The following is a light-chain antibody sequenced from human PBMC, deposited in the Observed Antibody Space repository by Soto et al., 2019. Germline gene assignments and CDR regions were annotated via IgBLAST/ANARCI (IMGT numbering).Light chain of an antibody. J-gene: IGLJ1*01. CDR1: SSDIGAYNR. Sequence: SALTQPASVSGSPGQSITISCTGTSSDIGAYNRVSWYQQHPGKAPKLMIFEVSNRPSGVSSRFSGSKSGYTASLTISGLQAEDEADYYCLSFTTSSTPCVFGPGTKLTVL. V-gene: IGLV2-14*01. CDR2: EVS. CDR3: LSFTTSSTPCV.